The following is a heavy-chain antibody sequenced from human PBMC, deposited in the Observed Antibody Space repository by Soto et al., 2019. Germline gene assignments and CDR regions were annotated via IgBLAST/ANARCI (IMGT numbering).Heavy chain of an antibody. V-gene: IGHV5-51*01. D-gene: IGHD2-21*01. Sequence: HGESLKISCKGSGYSFNTYWIGWVRQMPGKGLEWMGVIYPDDSDIRYSPSFQGQVTISADKSISTAYLQWSSLKASDSGIYYCARRTGPLYSDWGQGTLVTVSS. CDR3: ARRTGPLYSD. CDR1: GYSFNTYW. J-gene: IGHJ4*02. CDR2: IYPDDSDI.